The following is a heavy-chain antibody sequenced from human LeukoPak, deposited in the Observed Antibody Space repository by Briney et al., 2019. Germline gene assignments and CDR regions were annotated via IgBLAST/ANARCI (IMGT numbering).Heavy chain of an antibody. D-gene: IGHD1-26*01. CDR3: TRLLKYSGTYYCDY. CDR2: IYYGGST. V-gene: IGHV4-39*01. J-gene: IGHJ4*02. Sequence: SETLSLTCTVSGGSISCNRHYWGWIRQPPGKGLEWIENIYYGGSTYYNPSLKSRVTISVDTSKNQISLKLSSVTAADTAVYYCTRLLKYSGTYYCDYWGQGSLVTVSS. CDR1: GGSISCNRHY.